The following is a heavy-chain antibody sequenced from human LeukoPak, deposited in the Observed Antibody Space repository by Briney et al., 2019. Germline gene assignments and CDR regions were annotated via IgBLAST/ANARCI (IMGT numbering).Heavy chain of an antibody. CDR3: ARDRDGSGSYYQPLFAY. CDR1: GYSISSGYY. CDR2: IYHSGST. D-gene: IGHD3-10*01. Sequence: PSETLSLTCAVSGYSISSGYYGGWIRQPPGKGLEWIGSIYHSGSTYYNPSLKSRVTMSVDTSKNQFSLKLSSVTAADTAVYSCARDRDGSGSYYQPLFAYWGQGTLVTASS. J-gene: IGHJ4*02. V-gene: IGHV4-38-2*02.